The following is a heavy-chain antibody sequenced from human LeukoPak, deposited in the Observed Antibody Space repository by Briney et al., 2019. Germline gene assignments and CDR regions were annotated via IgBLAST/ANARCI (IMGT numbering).Heavy chain of an antibody. Sequence: GGSLRLSCVASRFTFNTYAVNWVRQAPGKGLEWVSAISGNGDITYYADSVRGRFTISRDNSKNTVFLQMNSLRAEDTAVYYCARDSVYDYVWGSYRLFDYWGQGTLVTVSS. CDR1: RFTFNTYA. V-gene: IGHV3-23*01. CDR2: ISGNGDIT. CDR3: ARDSVYDYVWGSYRLFDY. D-gene: IGHD3-16*02. J-gene: IGHJ4*02.